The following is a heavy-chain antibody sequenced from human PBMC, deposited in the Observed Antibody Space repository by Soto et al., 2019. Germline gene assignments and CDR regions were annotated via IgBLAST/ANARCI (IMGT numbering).Heavy chain of an antibody. CDR3: ARDRWFGRIDYYYYGMDV. V-gene: IGHV1-3*01. J-gene: IGHJ6*02. CDR2: INAGNGNT. D-gene: IGHD3-10*01. CDR1: GYTFTSYA. Sequence: ASVKVSCKASGYTFTSYAMHWVRQAPGQRLEWMGWINAGNGNTKYSQKFQGRVTITRDTSASTAYMELSSLRSEDTAVYYCARDRWFGRIDYYYYGMDVWGQGTTVTVSS.